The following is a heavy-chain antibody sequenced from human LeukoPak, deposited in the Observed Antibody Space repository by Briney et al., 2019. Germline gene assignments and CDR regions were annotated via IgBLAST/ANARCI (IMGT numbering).Heavy chain of an antibody. Sequence: PSETLSLTCTVSGGSISGSSYYWDWIRQPPGKGLEWIGSISYTGSTYYNPSLKSRVTISVDTSKNQFSLKLSSVTAADTAVYFCTRHSGYFDYWGQGTLVTVSS. CDR3: TRHSGYFDY. CDR1: GGSISGSSYY. V-gene: IGHV4-39*07. CDR2: ISYTGST. D-gene: IGHD3-10*01. J-gene: IGHJ4*02.